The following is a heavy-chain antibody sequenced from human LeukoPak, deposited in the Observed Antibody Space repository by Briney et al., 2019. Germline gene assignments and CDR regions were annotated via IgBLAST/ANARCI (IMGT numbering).Heavy chain of an antibody. Sequence: PSETLSLTCTVSGASMSDYYWSWIRQPPGKGLEWIGYIYYSGSTNYNPSLKSRVTTSVDTSKNQFSLKLSSVTAADTAVYYCARTIAAAGSNYYYGMDVWGQGTTVTVSS. CDR2: IYYSGST. D-gene: IGHD6-13*01. CDR1: GASMSDYY. CDR3: ARTIAAAGSNYYYGMDV. J-gene: IGHJ6*02. V-gene: IGHV4-59*01.